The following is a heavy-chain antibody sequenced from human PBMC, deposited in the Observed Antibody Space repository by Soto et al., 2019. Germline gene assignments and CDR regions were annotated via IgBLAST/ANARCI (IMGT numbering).Heavy chain of an antibody. CDR3: ATRYYYFWSGYYGDYGMDV. D-gene: IGHD3-3*01. Sequence: GESLKISCRGSGYSFTSYRISWVRQMPGKGLEWLGRIDPSDSYTNYSPSFQGHVTISADKSISTAYLQWSSLKASDTAMYYCATRYYYFWSGYYGDYGMDVWGQGTTVTVSS. J-gene: IGHJ6*02. CDR1: GYSFTSYR. CDR2: IDPSDSYT. V-gene: IGHV5-10-1*01.